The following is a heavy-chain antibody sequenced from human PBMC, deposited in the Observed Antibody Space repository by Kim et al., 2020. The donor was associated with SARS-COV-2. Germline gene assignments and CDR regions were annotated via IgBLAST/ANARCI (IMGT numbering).Heavy chain of an antibody. D-gene: IGHD2-15*01. CDR3: VAAQGWLPDF. J-gene: IGHJ4*02. CDR1: GFSFSASR. Sequence: GGSLRLSCVVSGFSFSASRLAWVRLGPGKRLEWLANLRNDGGAQYADSSEKGRTTSTRDNAKTSLHLQKSILGVDTTAFYYVVAAQGWLPDFWRQGT. CDR2: LRNDGGAQ. V-gene: IGHV3-7*01.